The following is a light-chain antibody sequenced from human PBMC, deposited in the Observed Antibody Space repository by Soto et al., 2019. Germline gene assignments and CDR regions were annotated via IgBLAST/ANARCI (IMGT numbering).Light chain of an antibody. J-gene: IGLJ3*02. Sequence: QSALTQPASVSGSPGQSITISCTGTSSDIGGYKYVSWYQQHPGKAPKLIIFEVSNRPSGVSDRFSGSNSGNTASLTISGLQAEDEADYYCTSYSRYSVLVFGGGT. CDR1: SSDIGGYKY. CDR2: EVS. V-gene: IGLV2-14*01. CDR3: TSYSRYSVLV.